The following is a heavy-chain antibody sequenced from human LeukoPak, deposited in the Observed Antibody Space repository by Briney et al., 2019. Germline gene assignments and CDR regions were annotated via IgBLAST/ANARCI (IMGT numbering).Heavy chain of an antibody. D-gene: IGHD6-19*01. CDR1: GFTFSSYW. J-gene: IGHJ4*02. V-gene: IGHV3-7*01. CDR3: ARVGGSGDYYFDY. Sequence: GGSLRLSCAASGFTFSSYWMSWVRQAPGKGLEWVANIKQDGSEKYYVDSVKGRFTISRDNAKNSLYLQMNSLRAEDTAVYYCARVGGSGDYYFDYWGQGTLVTVSS. CDR2: IKQDGSEK.